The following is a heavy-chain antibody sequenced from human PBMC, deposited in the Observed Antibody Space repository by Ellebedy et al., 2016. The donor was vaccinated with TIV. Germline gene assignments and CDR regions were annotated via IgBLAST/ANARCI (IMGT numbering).Heavy chain of an antibody. CDR1: GFTFSPYA. CDR2: IFGSGGKR. Sequence: GESLKISCAASGFTFSPYAMSWVRQAPGKGLEWVSGIFGSGGKRYADSVKGRFTISRDNAKNSLYLQLNSLRAEDTAVYYCSRGIAAVMYWGQGTLVTVSS. J-gene: IGHJ4*02. CDR3: SRGIAAVMY. D-gene: IGHD6-13*01. V-gene: IGHV3-21*01.